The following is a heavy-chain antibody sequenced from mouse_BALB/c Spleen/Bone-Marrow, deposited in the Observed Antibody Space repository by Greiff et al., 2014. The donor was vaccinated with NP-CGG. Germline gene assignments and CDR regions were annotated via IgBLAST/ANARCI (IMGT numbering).Heavy chain of an antibody. V-gene: IGHV1S34*01. CDR3: ARGNYDEMGY. CDR2: ICCHNGAT. D-gene: IGHD2-4*01. CDR1: GYSFTGYY. J-gene: IGHJ4*01. Sequence: VVKTGASVKISCKASGYSFTGYYMHWVKQSHGKSLEWIGYICCHNGATSYNQKFKGKATFTVDTSSSTAYMQFNSLTSEDSAVYYCARGNYDEMGYWGQGTSVTVSS.